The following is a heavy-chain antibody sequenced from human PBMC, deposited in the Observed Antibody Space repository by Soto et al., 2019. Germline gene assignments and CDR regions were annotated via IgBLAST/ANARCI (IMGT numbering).Heavy chain of an antibody. CDR3: ARERVATYIPSGIDL. Sequence: QVQLVQSGAEVKKPGASVKVSCKASGYTFTRSGISWVRQAPGQGPEWMGWISSYNGDTNYAQTFQGRVTMTTDTSTSTAYMELRSLSSDDSAVYSCARERVATYIPSGIDLWRHGTPVTVSS. CDR2: ISSYNGDT. V-gene: IGHV1-18*01. CDR1: GYTFTRSG. D-gene: IGHD4-4*01. J-gene: IGHJ6*02.